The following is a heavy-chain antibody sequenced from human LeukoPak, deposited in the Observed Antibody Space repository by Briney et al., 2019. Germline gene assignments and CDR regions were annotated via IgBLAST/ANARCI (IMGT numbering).Heavy chain of an antibody. D-gene: IGHD3-3*01. CDR2: INHSGST. V-gene: IGHV4-34*01. CDR3: ARISDFWSGWIDY. J-gene: IGHJ4*02. Sequence: SSETLSLTCAVYGGSFSGYYWSWIRQPPGKGLEWIGEINHSGSTNYNPSLKSRVTISVDTSKNQFSLKLSSVTAADTAVYYCARISDFWSGWIDYWGQGTLVTVSS. CDR1: GGSFSGYY.